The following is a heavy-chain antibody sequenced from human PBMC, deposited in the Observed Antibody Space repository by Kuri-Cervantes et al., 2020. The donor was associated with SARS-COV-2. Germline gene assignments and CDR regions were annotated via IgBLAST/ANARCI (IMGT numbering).Heavy chain of an antibody. J-gene: IGHJ6*02. CDR1: GFTFSSYS. CDR3: SYGGQRYSYGMDV. V-gene: IGHV3-21*01. Sequence: GESLKISCAASGFTFSSYSMNWVRQAPGKGLEWVSSISSSSSYIYYADSVKGRFTISRDNAKNSLYLQMNSLRAEDTAVYYCSYGGQRYSYGMDVWGQGTTVTVSS. D-gene: IGHD3-16*01. CDR2: ISSSSSYI.